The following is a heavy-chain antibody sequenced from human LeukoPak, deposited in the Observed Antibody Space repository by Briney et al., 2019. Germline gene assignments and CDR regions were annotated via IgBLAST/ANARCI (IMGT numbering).Heavy chain of an antibody. CDR1: GYTFTGCY. CDR2: INPNSGGT. Sequence: ASVKVSCKASGYTFTGCYMHWVRQAPGQGLEWMGWINPNSGGTNYAQKFQGRVTMTRDTSISTAYMELSRLRSDDTAVYYCAGLTTANNWFDPWGQGTLVTVSS. V-gene: IGHV1-2*02. D-gene: IGHD1-1*01. J-gene: IGHJ5*02. CDR3: AGLTTANNWFDP.